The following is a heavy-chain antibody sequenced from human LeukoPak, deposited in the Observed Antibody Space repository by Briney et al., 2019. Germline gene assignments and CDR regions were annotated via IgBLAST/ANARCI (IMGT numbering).Heavy chain of an antibody. V-gene: IGHV3-23*01. D-gene: IGHD3-10*01. Sequence: GGSLRLSCVVSGISLSNYAMTWVRQAPGKGLEWVSYISERGGSTTYADSVKGRFTISRDTSLNTLYPQMNNLRAEDTAVYFCAKRGVVIRGLLVIGYHQEAYHYDFWGQGVLVTVSS. J-gene: IGHJ4*02. CDR3: AKRGVVIRGLLVIGYHQEAYHYDF. CDR2: ISERGGST. CDR1: GISLSNYA.